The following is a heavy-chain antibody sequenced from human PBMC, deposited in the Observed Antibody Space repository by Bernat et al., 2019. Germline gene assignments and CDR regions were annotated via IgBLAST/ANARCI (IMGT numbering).Heavy chain of an antibody. V-gene: IGHV3-7*03. CDR3: ARSGGVVVPAAMLHYYYYGMDV. CDR2: IKQDGSEK. CDR1: GFTFSSYW. Sequence: EVQLVESGGGLVQPGGSLRLSCAASGFTFSSYWMSWVRQAPGKGLEWVANIKQDGSEKYYVDSVKGRFTISRDNAKNSLYLQMNSLRAEDMAVYYCARSGGVVVPAAMLHYYYYGMDVWGQGTTVTVSS. D-gene: IGHD2-2*01. J-gene: IGHJ6*02.